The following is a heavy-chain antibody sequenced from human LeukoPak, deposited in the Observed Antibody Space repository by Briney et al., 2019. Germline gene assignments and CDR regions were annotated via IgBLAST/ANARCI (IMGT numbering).Heavy chain of an antibody. CDR2: IYYSGST. V-gene: IGHV4-59*01. CDR3: ARGNDPLDYYYMDV. CDR1: GGSISSYY. Sequence: SETLSLTCTVSGGSISSYYWSWIRQPPGKGLEWIGYIYYSGSTNYNPSLKSRVTISVDTSKNQFSLKLSSVTAADTAVYYCARGNDPLDYYYMDVWGKGTTVTISS. J-gene: IGHJ6*03. D-gene: IGHD1-1*01.